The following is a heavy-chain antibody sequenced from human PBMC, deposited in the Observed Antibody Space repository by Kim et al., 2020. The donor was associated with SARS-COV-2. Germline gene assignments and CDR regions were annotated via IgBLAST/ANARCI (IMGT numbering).Heavy chain of an antibody. V-gene: IGHV3-21*01. CDR3: ARRRRYGTEYYYYGMDV. Sequence: GGSLRLSCAASGFTFSSYSMNWVRQAPGKGLEWVSSISSSSSYIYYADSVKGRFTISRDNAKNSLYLQMNSLRAEDTAVYYCARRRRYGTEYYYYGMDVWGQGTTVTVSS. CDR1: GFTFSSYS. D-gene: IGHD5-18*01. J-gene: IGHJ6*02. CDR2: ISSSSSYI.